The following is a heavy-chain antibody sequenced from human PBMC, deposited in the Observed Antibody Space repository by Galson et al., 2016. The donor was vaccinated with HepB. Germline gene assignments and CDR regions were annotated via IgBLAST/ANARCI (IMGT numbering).Heavy chain of an antibody. Sequence: SETLSLTCTVSSDSLSTSAWWSWVRQSPRKGLEWIGEINDSGTTNYNPSPEGRVTISVDTSKNQFSLRLTSVTAADTAAYYFSRDATSRATHATFYMWGQGTVVTVSS. J-gene: IGHJ3*02. CDR3: SRDATSRATHATFYM. CDR1: SDSLSTSAW. V-gene: IGHV4-4*02. D-gene: IGHD1-1*01. CDR2: INDSGTT.